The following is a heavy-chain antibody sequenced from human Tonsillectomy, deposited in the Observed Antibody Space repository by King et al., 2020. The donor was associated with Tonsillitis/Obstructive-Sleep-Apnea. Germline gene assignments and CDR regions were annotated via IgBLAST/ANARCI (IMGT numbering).Heavy chain of an antibody. V-gene: IGHV1-46*01. CDR3: ARVRSRITFGGVPNDAFDF. D-gene: IGHD3-16*01. CDR1: GYTFTDYY. J-gene: IGHJ3*01. CDR2: IGPSGGRT. Sequence: QLVQSGAEVKKPGASVNISCKASGYTFTDYYIHWVRQARGQGLEWMGFIGPSGGRTRYAPKFQGRVSMTRDTSTNTVYMDLSSMGLADTAVYYCARVRSRITFGGVPNDAFDFWGPGTLVTVSS.